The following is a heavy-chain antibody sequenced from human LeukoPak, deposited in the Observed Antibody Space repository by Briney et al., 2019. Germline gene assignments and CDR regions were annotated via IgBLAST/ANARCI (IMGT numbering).Heavy chain of an antibody. D-gene: IGHD5-24*01. V-gene: IGHV4-31*03. J-gene: IGHJ4*02. Sequence: SEKLSLTCTVSGGSISSGGYYWSWIRQHPVKGLEWVGYIDYSGSTYYNPYLQSRLTISMDTSKNQFSLRLSSVTAADTAVYYCARDPGKDGYNYTFDYWGQGTLVIVHS. CDR2: IDYSGST. CDR3: ARDPGKDGYNYTFDY. CDR1: GGSISSGGYY.